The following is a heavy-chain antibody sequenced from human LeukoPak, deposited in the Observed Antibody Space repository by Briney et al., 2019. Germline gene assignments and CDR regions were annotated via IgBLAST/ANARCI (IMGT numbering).Heavy chain of an antibody. CDR3: ARADGSHYGPKDY. CDR1: GFTFRSYW. D-gene: IGHD1-26*01. CDR2: ISPDGTSK. Sequence: GGSLRLSCAASGFTFRSYWMHWVRQAPGKGLVWVSRISPDGTSKSYADSVKGRFTISRDNAKNTLSLQMNSLRAEDTGLYYCARADGSHYGPKDYWGQGTLVTVSS. J-gene: IGHJ4*02. V-gene: IGHV3-74*01.